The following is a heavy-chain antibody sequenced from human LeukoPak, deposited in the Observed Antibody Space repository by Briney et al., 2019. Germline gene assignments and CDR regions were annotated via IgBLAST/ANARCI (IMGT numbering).Heavy chain of an antibody. CDR1: GFTFSSYS. CDR3: ARGRGYSGYDFGY. Sequence: GGSLRLSCAASGFTFSSYSMNWVRQAPGKGLEWVSSISSSSSCTYYADSVKGRFTISRDSAKNSLYLQMDSLRAEDTAVYYCARGRGYSGYDFGYWGQGTLVTVSS. D-gene: IGHD5-12*01. V-gene: IGHV3-21*01. J-gene: IGHJ4*02. CDR2: ISSSSSCT.